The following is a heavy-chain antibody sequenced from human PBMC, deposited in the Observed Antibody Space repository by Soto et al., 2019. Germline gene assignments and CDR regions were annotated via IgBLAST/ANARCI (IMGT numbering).Heavy chain of an antibody. J-gene: IGHJ6*02. CDR3: ARGDRGGSGSPASYYYSGLDV. CDR2: VSAGGDMT. V-gene: IGHV3-23*01. D-gene: IGHD2-15*01. CDR1: GFTFSSYV. Sequence: DVQLLESGGHLVQPGGSLRLSCAASGFTFSSYVMSWVRQAPGKGLEWVSSVSAGGDMTYYSDSVKGRFTISRDNSNNVLFLQMNSLRIEDTALYYCARGDRGGSGSPASYYYSGLDVWGQGTTVTVS.